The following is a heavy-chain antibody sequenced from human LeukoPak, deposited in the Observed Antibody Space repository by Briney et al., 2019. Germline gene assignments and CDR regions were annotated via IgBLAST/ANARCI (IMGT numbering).Heavy chain of an antibody. CDR2: IYYSGST. V-gene: IGHV4-59*01. CDR1: GGSISSYY. J-gene: IGHJ4*02. Sequence: SETLSLTCTVSGGSISSYYWGWIRQPPGKGLEWIGYIYYSGSTNYNPSLKSRVTISVDTSKNQFSLKLTSVTAADTAVYYCARSIYGSGSPADYWGQGTLVTVSS. CDR3: ARSIYGSGSPADY. D-gene: IGHD3-10*01.